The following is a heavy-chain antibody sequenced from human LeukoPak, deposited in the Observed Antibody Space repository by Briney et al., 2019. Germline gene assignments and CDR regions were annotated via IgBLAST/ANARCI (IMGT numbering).Heavy chain of an antibody. D-gene: IGHD3-22*01. CDR1: GFTFSSYA. J-gene: IGHJ6*03. CDR3: ARQVWSCDSSGYYPNYYMDV. CDR2: ISYDGSNK. Sequence: GSSLRLSCAASGFTFSSYAMHWVRQAPGKGLESVAVISYDGSNKYYADSVKGRFTISRDNSKNTLYLQMNSLRAEDTAVYYCARQVWSCDSSGYYPNYYMDVWGKETTVTVSS. V-gene: IGHV3-30*04.